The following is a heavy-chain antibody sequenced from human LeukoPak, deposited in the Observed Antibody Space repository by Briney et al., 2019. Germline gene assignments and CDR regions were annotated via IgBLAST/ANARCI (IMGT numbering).Heavy chain of an antibody. D-gene: IGHD6-13*01. V-gene: IGHV3-43*01. CDR2: ISWDGGST. J-gene: IGHJ6*04. CDR3: ATSKQQLHV. CDR1: GFTFDDYT. Sequence: PGGSLRLSCAASGFTFDDYTMHWVRQAPGKGLEWVSLISWDGGSTYYADTVKGRFTISRDNSKNSLYLQMNSLRTEDTALYYCATSKQQLHVWGKGTTVTVSS.